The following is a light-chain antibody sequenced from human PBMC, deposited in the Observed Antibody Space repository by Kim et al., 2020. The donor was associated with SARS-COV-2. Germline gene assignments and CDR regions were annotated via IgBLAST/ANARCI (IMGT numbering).Light chain of an antibody. Sequence: AFVGDRVTITCRASQGISDSLAWYQQKPGTAPKLLLYAASRLESGVPSRFSGSGSGTDYILTISSLQPEDFATYYCQQYSTTPWTFGQGTKVDIK. V-gene: IGKV1-NL1*01. CDR3: QQYSTTPWT. J-gene: IGKJ1*01. CDR2: AAS. CDR1: QGISDS.